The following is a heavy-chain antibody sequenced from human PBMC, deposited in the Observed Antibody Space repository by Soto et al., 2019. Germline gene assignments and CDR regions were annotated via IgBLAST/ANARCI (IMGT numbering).Heavy chain of an antibody. Sequence: GGSLRLSCAASGFTFGDYWMHWVRQPPGKGPEWVSRMTADGRTIQYADSVKGRFTASRDNAKSTLYLQMNSRRVEDTAVYYCATAEVDYWGPGTLVTVSS. J-gene: IGHJ4*02. V-gene: IGHV3-74*03. CDR1: GFTFGDYW. CDR3: ATAEVDY. CDR2: MTADGRTI.